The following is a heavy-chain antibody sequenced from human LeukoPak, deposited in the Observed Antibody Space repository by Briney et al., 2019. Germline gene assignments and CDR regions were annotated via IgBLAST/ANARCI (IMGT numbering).Heavy chain of an antibody. D-gene: IGHD3-10*01. Sequence: GVSLRLSCAASGFTFSSYAMHWVRQAPGKGLEYVSAISSNGGSTYYANSVKGRFTISRDNSKNTLYLQMGSLRAEDTAVYYCARDGRGSRSSWFDPWGQGTLVIVSS. J-gene: IGHJ5*02. CDR2: ISSNGGST. V-gene: IGHV3-64*01. CDR3: ARDGRGSRSSWFDP. CDR1: GFTFSSYA.